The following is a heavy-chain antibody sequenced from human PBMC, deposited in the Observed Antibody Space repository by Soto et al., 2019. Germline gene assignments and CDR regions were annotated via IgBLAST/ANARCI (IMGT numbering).Heavy chain of an antibody. J-gene: IGHJ4*02. D-gene: IGHD1-1*01. CDR2: ISYDGSNK. CDR3: ARVRGTEDY. CDR1: GFTFSSYA. V-gene: IGHV3-30-3*01. Sequence: QVQLVESGGGVVQPGRSLRLYCAASGFTFSSYAMHWVRQAPGKGLEWVAVISYDGSNKYYADSVKGRFTISRDNSKNTLYLQMNSLRDEDTAVYYCARVRGTEDYWGQGTLVTVSS.